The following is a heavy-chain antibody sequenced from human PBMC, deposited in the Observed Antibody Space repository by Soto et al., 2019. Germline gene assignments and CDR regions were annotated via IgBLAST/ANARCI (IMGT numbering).Heavy chain of an antibody. CDR2: IYYSGST. V-gene: IGHV4-31*03. CDR3: ARVGRGLGLVRFDY. CDR1: GGSISSGGYY. J-gene: IGHJ4*02. D-gene: IGHD3-10*01. Sequence: PSETLSLTCTVSGGSISSGGYYWSWIRQHPGKGLEWIGYIYYSGSTYYNPSLKSRVTISVDTSKNQFSLKLSSVTAADTAVYYCARVGRGLGLVRFDYWGQGTLVTVSS.